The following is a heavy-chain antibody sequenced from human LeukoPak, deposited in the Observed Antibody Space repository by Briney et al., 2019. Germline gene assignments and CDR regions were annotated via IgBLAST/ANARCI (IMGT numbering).Heavy chain of an antibody. CDR1: GYSLTSYW. D-gene: IGHD6-6*01. Sequence: GESLKISCKGSGYSLTSYWIGWVRQVPGKGLEWMWVIYPGDSDTRYSPSFQGQVTISADKSISTAYLQWSSLKASDTAMYYCARYQQLAPYSYYYYMDVWGKGTTVTVSS. CDR2: IYPGDSDT. J-gene: IGHJ6*03. CDR3: ARYQQLAPYSYYYYMDV. V-gene: IGHV5-51*01.